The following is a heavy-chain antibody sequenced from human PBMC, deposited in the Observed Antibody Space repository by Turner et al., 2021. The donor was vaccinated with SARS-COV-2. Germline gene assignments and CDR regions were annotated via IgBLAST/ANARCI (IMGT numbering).Heavy chain of an antibody. CDR1: GYIFTGYY. J-gene: IGHJ4*02. V-gene: IGHV1-8*02. CDR2: IIPSSGNT. D-gene: IGHD5-18*01. Sequence: QVQLVQSGAEVKKPGASVKVSCKASGYIFTGYYIHWLRQAPGQGLEWMGWIIPSSGNTGYAQKFQGRVTMTRNTSISTAYMELSSLRSEDTAVYYCARTFTVMVRVDYWGQGTLVTVSS. CDR3: ARTFTVMVRVDY.